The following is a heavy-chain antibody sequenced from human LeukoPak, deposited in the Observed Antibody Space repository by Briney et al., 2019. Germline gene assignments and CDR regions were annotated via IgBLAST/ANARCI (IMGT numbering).Heavy chain of an antibody. CDR1: EFTFSSYA. D-gene: IGHD6-19*01. V-gene: IGHV3-23*01. CDR3: AKEAGNGWSYFDY. Sequence: GGSLRLSCAASEFTFSSYAMSWVHQAPGKGLEWVSGISSSGGSTFYADSVKGRFTISRDNSKNTVYLQMISLRAEDTAVYHCAKEAGNGWSYFDYWGQGSLVTVSS. CDR2: ISSSGGST. J-gene: IGHJ4*02.